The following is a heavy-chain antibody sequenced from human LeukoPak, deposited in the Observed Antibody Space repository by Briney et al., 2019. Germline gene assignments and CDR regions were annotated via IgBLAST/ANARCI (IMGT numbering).Heavy chain of an antibody. D-gene: IGHD3-3*01. CDR1: GGSISSYY. CDR2: IYYSGST. V-gene: IGHV4-59*08. CDR3: ARQAHNYDFWSGYGASYYYYYGMDV. J-gene: IGHJ6*02. Sequence: SETLSLTCTVSGGSISSYYWSWIRQPPGKGLEGIGYIYYSGSTNYNPSLKSRVTISVDTSKNQFSLKLSSVTAADTAVYYCARQAHNYDFWSGYGASYYYYYGMDVWGQGTTVTVSS.